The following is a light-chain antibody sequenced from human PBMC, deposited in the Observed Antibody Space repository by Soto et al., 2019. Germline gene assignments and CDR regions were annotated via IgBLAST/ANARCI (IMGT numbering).Light chain of an antibody. CDR2: KAS. Sequence: DIQMTQSPSTLSGSVGDRVTITCRASQTISSWLAWYQQKPGKAPKLLIYKASTLKSGDPSRFSDSGSGTEFPPTNSSLQPDDFATYYRQHYNSYSEAFGQGTKVDLK. V-gene: IGKV1-5*03. J-gene: IGKJ1*01. CDR1: QTISSW. CDR3: QHYNSYSEA.